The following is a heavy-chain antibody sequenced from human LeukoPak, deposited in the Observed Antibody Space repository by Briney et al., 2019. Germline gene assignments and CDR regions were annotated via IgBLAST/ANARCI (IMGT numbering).Heavy chain of an antibody. Sequence: ASVKVSCMASGYTFTGYYMNWVRQAPGQGREWMGWINSDSGFTKYAQKFQGRVTMTRDTSITTVYMDLTRLTSDDTAVYYCARNFDMKGFDPWGQGTLVTVSS. D-gene: IGHD3-9*01. J-gene: IGHJ5*02. CDR1: GYTFTGYY. CDR3: ARNFDMKGFDP. CDR2: INSDSGFT. V-gene: IGHV1-2*02.